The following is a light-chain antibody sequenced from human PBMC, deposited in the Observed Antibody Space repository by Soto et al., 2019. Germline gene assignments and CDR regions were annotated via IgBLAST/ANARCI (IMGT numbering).Light chain of an antibody. Sequence: QSALTQPPSASGSPGQSVTISCTGTSSDVGGYHYVSWYQQHPGKAPKLMIHEVTKRPSGVPDRFSGSKSGNTASLTVSGLQGADEADYYCSSYAGSNNLVFCGGTKLTVL. CDR3: SSYAGSNNLV. V-gene: IGLV2-8*01. CDR2: EVT. J-gene: IGLJ2*01. CDR1: SSDVGGYHY.